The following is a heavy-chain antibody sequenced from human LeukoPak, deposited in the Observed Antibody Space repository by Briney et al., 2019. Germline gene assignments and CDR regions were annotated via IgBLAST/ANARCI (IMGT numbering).Heavy chain of an antibody. V-gene: IGHV3-72*01. CDR2: IREKPHSYST. J-gene: IGHJ4*02. CDR3: ARGFRYGSNWGFDY. D-gene: IGHD3-16*01. CDR1: GFTFSDHY. Sequence: PGGSLRLSCTASGFTFSDHYMAWVRQAPGKGLEWVARIREKPHSYSTEYAASVKGRFTISKDDSKNSLYLQMSSLKTEDTAVYYCARGFRYGSNWGFDYWGQGTLVTVSS.